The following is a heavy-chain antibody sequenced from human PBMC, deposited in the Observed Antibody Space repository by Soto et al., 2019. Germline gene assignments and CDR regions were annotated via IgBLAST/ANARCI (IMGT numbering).Heavy chain of an antibody. J-gene: IGHJ6*02. CDR1: GFTFSDYY. V-gene: IGHV3-11*01. D-gene: IGHD3-3*01. CDR2: ISSSGSTI. CDR3: ARDLASPEGWSGYYYYYGMDV. Sequence: GGSLRLSCAASGFTFSDYYMSWIRQAPGKGLEWVSYISSSGSTIYYADSVKGRFTISRDNAKNSLYLQMNSLRAEDTAVYYCARDLASPEGWSGYYYYYGMDVWGQGTTVTVSS.